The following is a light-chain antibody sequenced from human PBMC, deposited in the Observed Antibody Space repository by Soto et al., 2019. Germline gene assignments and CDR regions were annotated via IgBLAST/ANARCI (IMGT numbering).Light chain of an antibody. V-gene: IGKV4-1*01. CDR1: QCVLYISNNKNY. J-gene: IGKJ4*01. Sequence: DIVMTQSPDSLAVSLGDSATINSKSSQCVLYISNNKNYLTWYQQKPGQAPRLLIYGASTRATGIPARFSGSGSGTDFTLTISSLQPEDVAAYYCQKYNSAPLTFGGGTKVDIK. CDR2: GAS. CDR3: QKYNSAPLT.